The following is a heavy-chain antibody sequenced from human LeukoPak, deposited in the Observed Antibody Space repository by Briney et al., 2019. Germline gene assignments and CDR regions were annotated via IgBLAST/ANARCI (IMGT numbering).Heavy chain of an antibody. CDR1: GYTFTSYG. CDR3: ARDLGITSDY. V-gene: IGHV1-69*05. D-gene: IGHD3-10*01. CDR2: IIPIFGTA. Sequence: ASVKVSCKASGYTFTSYGISWVRQAPGQGLEWMGRIIPIFGTANYAQKFQGRVTITTDESTSTAYMELSSLRSEDTAVYYCARDLGITSDYWGQGTLVTVSS. J-gene: IGHJ4*02.